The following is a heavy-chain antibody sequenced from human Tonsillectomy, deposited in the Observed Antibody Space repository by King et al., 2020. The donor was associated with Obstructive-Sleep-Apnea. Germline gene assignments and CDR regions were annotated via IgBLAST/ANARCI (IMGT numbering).Heavy chain of an antibody. J-gene: IGHJ4*02. D-gene: IGHD6-19*01. V-gene: IGHV3-30*04. Sequence: VQLVESGGGVVQPGRSLRLSCAASGFSVSNYAMHWVRQAPGKGLEWVAIISDDGSFKFYADSVKGRFTISRDTSKNTLYLQMDSLRTEETAVYYCARELSSGXFLWDYWGQGTLVTXXS. CDR2: ISDDGSFK. CDR1: GFSVSNYA. CDR3: ARELSSGXFLWDY.